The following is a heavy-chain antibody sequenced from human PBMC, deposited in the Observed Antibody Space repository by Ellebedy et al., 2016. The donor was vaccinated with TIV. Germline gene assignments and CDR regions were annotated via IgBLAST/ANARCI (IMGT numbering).Heavy chain of an antibody. Sequence: GESLKISCAASGFPFSSYAMTWVRQAPRKGLDWVSVISRSGDSTWSADSVKGRFTISRDNSKNTLYLQMDSLRAEDTAVYYCAKARSTVTTPLDYWGQGTLVTVSS. V-gene: IGHV3-23*01. D-gene: IGHD4-11*01. CDR2: ISRSGDST. CDR1: GFPFSSYA. J-gene: IGHJ4*02. CDR3: AKARSTVTTPLDY.